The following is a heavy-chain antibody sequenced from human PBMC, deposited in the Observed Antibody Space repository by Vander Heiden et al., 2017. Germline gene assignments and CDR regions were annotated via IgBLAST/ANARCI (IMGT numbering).Heavy chain of an antibody. V-gene: IGHV3-20*01. CDR2: INWNGGST. CDR3: ARGRYSSGYYDAFDI. CDR1: GFPPGDYG. Sequence: EVQLVESGGGVVRTGGSLRLSCAASGFPPGDYGMSWVRQAPGKGLEWVSGINWNGGSTGYADSVKGRFTISRDNAKNSLYLQMNSLRAEDTALYHCARGRYSSGYYDAFDIWGQGTMVTVSS. D-gene: IGHD3-22*01. J-gene: IGHJ3*02.